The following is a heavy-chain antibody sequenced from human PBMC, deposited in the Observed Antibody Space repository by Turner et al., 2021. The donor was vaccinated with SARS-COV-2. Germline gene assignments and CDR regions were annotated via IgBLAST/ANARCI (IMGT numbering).Heavy chain of an antibody. CDR2: IYYSGST. CDR3: ARTYYDFWSGYYGTPCYFDY. Sequence: QLQLEESGPGLLKPSETLSLTCSVYGDSSISDDYYWGWIRQPPGKGLEWIGSIYYSGSTYYNPSLKSRVTISVDTSKNQFSLKLSSVTAADTAVYYCARTYYDFWSGYYGTPCYFDYWGQGTLVTVSS. V-gene: IGHV4-39*01. CDR1: GDSSISDDYY. J-gene: IGHJ4*02. D-gene: IGHD3-3*01.